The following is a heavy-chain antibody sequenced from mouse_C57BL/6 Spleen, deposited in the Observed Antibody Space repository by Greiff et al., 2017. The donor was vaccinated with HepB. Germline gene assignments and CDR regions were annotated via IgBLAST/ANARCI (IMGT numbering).Heavy chain of an antibody. CDR3: VRHDGYSPPYYAMDY. Sequence: DVQLQESGGGLVQPKGSLKLSCAASGFSFNTYAMNWVRQAPGKGLEWVARIRSKSNNYATYYADSVKDRFTISRDDSESMLYLQMNNLKTEDTAMYYCVRHDGYSPPYYAMDYWGQGTSVTVSS. CDR2: IRSKSNNYAT. D-gene: IGHD2-3*01. CDR1: GFSFNTYA. V-gene: IGHV10-1*01. J-gene: IGHJ4*01.